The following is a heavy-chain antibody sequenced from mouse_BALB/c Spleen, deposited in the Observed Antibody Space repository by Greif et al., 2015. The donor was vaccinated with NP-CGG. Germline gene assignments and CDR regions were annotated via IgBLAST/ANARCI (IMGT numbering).Heavy chain of an antibody. D-gene: IGHD1-2*01. Sequence: QVQLQQSGPGLVQPSQSLSITCPVSGFSLTSYGVHWVRQSPGKGLEWLGAIWSGGSTDYNAAFISRLSISKDNSKSQVFFKMNSLQANDTAIYYCASYYGYSFAYWGQGTLVTVSA. CDR3: ASYYGYSFAY. J-gene: IGHJ3*01. V-gene: IGHV2-2*02. CDR1: GFSLTSYG. CDR2: IWSGGST.